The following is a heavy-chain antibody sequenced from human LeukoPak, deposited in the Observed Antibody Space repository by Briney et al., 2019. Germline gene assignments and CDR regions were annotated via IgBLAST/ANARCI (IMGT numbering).Heavy chain of an antibody. D-gene: IGHD5-18*01. CDR1: GYTFTGYY. Sequence: GASVKVSCKASGYTFTGYYLHWVRQAPGQGLEWMGWINSNSGGTNYAQKFQGRVTITADESTSTAYMELSSLRSEDTAVYYCARVGRDTAMVVDYWGQGTLVTVSS. CDR3: ARVGRDTAMVVDY. V-gene: IGHV1-2*02. J-gene: IGHJ4*02. CDR2: INSNSGGT.